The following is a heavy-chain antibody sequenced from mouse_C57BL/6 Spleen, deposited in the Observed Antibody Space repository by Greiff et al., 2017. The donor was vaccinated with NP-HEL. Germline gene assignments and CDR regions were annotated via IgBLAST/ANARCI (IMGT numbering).Heavy chain of an antibody. CDR1: GYTFTSYW. CDR3: ARGPNYGSSYRWYFDV. V-gene: IGHV1-52*01. D-gene: IGHD1-1*01. J-gene: IGHJ1*03. Sequence: QVQLQQPGAELVRPGSSVKLSCKASGYTFTSYWMHWVKQRPIQGLEWIGNIDPSDSETHYNQKFKDKATLTVDKSSSTAYMQLSSLTSEDSAVYYCARGPNYGSSYRWYFDVWGTGTTVTVSS. CDR2: IDPSDSET.